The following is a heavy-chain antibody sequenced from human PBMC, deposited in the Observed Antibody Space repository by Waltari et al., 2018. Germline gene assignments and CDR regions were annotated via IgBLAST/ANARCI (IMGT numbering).Heavy chain of an antibody. CDR1: GFTFSAFG. V-gene: IGHV3-33*01. J-gene: IGHJ4*02. D-gene: IGHD6-13*01. Sequence: QVQLVESGGGVVQPGRSLRLSCSVSGFTFSAFGMHWVRQAPGKGLEWVAVTWYDGSKKYYEESMKGRFTISKDNSKNILYLQMNSLRAEDTAIYYCARKLDGDSVIDFWGQGTLVTVSS. CDR2: TWYDGSKK. CDR3: ARKLDGDSVIDF.